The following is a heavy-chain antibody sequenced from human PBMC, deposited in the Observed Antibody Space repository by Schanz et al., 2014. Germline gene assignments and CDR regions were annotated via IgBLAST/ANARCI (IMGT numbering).Heavy chain of an antibody. V-gene: IGHV4-39*01. CDR1: GGSISSSSYY. Sequence: QLPLQESGPGLVKPSETLSLTCTVSGGSISSSSYYWGWIRQPPGKGLEWIGSIYASGGTYYNPSLKSRVPISVDTPKTLFPRRLSCVTAADTAVYFCARRGIGGTYYREPFDYWGQGTLVTVSS. CDR2: IYASGGT. J-gene: IGHJ4*02. D-gene: IGHD1-26*01. CDR3: ARRGIGGTYYREPFDY.